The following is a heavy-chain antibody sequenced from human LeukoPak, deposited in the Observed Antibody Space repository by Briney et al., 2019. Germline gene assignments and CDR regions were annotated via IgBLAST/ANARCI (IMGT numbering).Heavy chain of an antibody. Sequence: PSETLSLTCTVSGGSISSSSYYWGWIRQPPGKGLEWIGSIYYSGSTYYNPSLKSRVTILLDTSENQFSLKLNSVTAADTAVYYCASHSTNWYRVGSFDIWGQGTLVTVSS. CDR1: GGSISSSSYY. D-gene: IGHD6-13*01. V-gene: IGHV4-39*07. CDR3: ASHSTNWYRVGSFDI. J-gene: IGHJ3*02. CDR2: IYYSGST.